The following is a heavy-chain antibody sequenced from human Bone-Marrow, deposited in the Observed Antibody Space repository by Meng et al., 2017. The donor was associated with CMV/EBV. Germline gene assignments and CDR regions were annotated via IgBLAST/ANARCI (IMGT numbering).Heavy chain of an antibody. D-gene: IGHD2-2*01. CDR3: AKEGGIVVVPAEIDY. CDR2: IRYDGSDT. V-gene: IGHV3-30*02. J-gene: IGHJ4*02. CDR1: GFTFSSFG. Sequence: GESLKISCAASGFTFSSFGMHWVRQVPGKGLEWVTFIRYDGSDTYYVDSVKGRFTISRDNFKNTLYLQMNSLRAEDTAVYYCAKEGGIVVVPAEIDYWGQGTLVTVSS.